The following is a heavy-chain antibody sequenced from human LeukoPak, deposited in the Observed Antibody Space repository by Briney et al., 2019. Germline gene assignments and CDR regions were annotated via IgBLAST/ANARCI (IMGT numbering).Heavy chain of an antibody. CDR1: GFTFSSYW. CDR3: ARVDPKAPGDYS. V-gene: IGHV3-74*01. Sequence: PWGSLRLSCAASGFTFSSYWMHWVCQAPGKGLVWVSRTNSDGSSTKYADSVKGRFTISRDNAKNTLYVQMNNLRAEDTAVYYCARVDPKAPGDYSWGRGTLVTVSS. CDR2: TNSDGSST. J-gene: IGHJ4*02. D-gene: IGHD2-2*03.